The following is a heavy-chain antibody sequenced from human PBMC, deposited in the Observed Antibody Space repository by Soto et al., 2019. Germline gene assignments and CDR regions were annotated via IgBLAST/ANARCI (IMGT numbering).Heavy chain of an antibody. CDR1: GGSVRAPDW. D-gene: IGHD1-1*01. V-gene: IGHV4-4*02. CDR3: ARVRQGCSANNCYFDP. J-gene: IGHJ5*01. CDR2: VHISGHS. Sequence: QVHLQESGPGLVAPSGTLSLTCTLSGGSVRAPDWWNWVRQSPDKGLVWIAEVHISGHSNYNPSRRSRVSVSIDSSKNQFYLNLNSVTAADTAIYYCARVRQGCSANNCYFDPWGQGTQVTISS.